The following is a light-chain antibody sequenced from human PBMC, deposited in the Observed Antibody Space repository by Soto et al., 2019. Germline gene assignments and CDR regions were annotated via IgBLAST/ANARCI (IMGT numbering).Light chain of an antibody. Sequence: EVVLTQSPGTLSLSPGERATLSCRASQSVSNNYLAWYQQKPGQAPRLVIFGSSDRATGIPDRFSGSGSGTDFTLTISRLEPEDFAVYYCQQYGSSPPYTFGQGTKLDIK. V-gene: IGKV3-20*01. CDR3: QQYGSSPPYT. J-gene: IGKJ2*01. CDR1: QSVSNNY. CDR2: GSS.